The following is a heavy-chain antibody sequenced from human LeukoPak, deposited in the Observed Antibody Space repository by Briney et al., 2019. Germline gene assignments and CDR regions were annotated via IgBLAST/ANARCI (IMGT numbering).Heavy chain of an antibody. Sequence: PGGSLRLSCAASGFTFRSHAMSWVRRAPGRGLEWVSAIRGDGATMFYADSVKGRITVSRDNSKNTLYLQMNSLRAEDTAVYYCAKDLDVLLWFRGAFDIWGQGTMVTVSS. CDR2: IRGDGATM. CDR1: GFTFRSHA. D-gene: IGHD3-10*01. J-gene: IGHJ3*02. V-gene: IGHV3-23*01. CDR3: AKDLDVLLWFRGAFDI.